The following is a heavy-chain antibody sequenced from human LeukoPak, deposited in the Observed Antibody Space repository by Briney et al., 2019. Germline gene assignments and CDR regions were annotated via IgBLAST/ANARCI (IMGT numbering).Heavy chain of an antibody. J-gene: IGHJ5*02. Sequence: GGSLRLFCAASGFIFDDYAMHWVRQAPGKGLEWVSGISWNSDSIGYADSVKGRLTISRDNAKNSLYLQMNSLRAEDTAVYYCARVGGSYWGWFDPWGQGTLVTVSS. CDR2: ISWNSDSI. CDR1: GFIFDDYA. V-gene: IGHV3-9*01. D-gene: IGHD1-26*01. CDR3: ARVGGSYWGWFDP.